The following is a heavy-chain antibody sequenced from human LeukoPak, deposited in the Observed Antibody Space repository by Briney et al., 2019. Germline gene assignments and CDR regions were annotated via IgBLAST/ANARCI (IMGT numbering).Heavy chain of an antibody. CDR2: VSHTGSA. CDR3: ARHVAGSPNFDY. Sequence: SETLSLTCSVSGYPIISGHHWAWIRQPPGKTLEWIGSVSHTGSAYYKPSLLSRVSMSVDTTKNQFSLRLRSVTAADTAVYYCARHVAGSPNFDYWGHGKMVPVSS. V-gene: IGHV4-38-2*02. CDR1: GYPIISGHH. D-gene: IGHD2-8*01. J-gene: IGHJ4*01.